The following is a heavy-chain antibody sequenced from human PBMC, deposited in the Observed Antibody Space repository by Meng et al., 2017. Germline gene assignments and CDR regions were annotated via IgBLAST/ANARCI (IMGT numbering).Heavy chain of an antibody. V-gene: IGHV3-11*04. CDR3: ARDHGFLNWFDP. CDR2: ISTTGRSI. J-gene: IGHJ5*02. Sequence: GHAVVLGGGCAKPGGLHRLHSEATGFTSRDYYMAWTRQAPGKGLEWVSSISTTGRSISYADSVKGRFSIHRDNAENSLYLQINSLRVEDTAVYYCARDHGFLNWFDPWGQGTLVTVSS. D-gene: IGHD2/OR15-2a*01. CDR1: GFTSRDYY.